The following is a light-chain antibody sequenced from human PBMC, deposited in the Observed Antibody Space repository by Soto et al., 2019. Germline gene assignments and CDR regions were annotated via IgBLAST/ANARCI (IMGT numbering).Light chain of an antibody. J-gene: IGLJ2*01. V-gene: IGLV2-14*01. Sequence: QSALTQPASVSGSPGQSITISCTGTSSDVGGYNYVSWYQQHPGKAPKLMIYDVSNRPSGVSNRFSGYKSGNTASLTISGLQAEDGADYYCTSYTSSSTLRVFGGGTKLAVL. CDR2: DVS. CDR1: SSDVGGYNY. CDR3: TSYTSSSTLRV.